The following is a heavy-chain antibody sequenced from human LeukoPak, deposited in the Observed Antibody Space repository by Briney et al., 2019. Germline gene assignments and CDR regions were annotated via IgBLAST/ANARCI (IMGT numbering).Heavy chain of an antibody. CDR2: ISRSDSTI. V-gene: IGHV3-48*03. Sequence: GGSLRLSCAASGFTFSSYEMHWVRQAPGKGLEWVSYISRSDSTIYYADSVKGRFTISRDNAKNSLYLQMNSLRAEDTAVYYCAELGITMIGGVWGKGTTVTISS. CDR3: AELGITMIGGV. CDR1: GFTFSSYE. D-gene: IGHD3-10*02. J-gene: IGHJ6*04.